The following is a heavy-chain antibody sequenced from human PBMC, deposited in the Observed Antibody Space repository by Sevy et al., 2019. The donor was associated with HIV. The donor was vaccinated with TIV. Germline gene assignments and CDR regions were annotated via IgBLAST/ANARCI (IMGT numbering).Heavy chain of an antibody. J-gene: IGHJ6*02. CDR3: TTDVSSGYYYGYYYYRMDV. CDR1: GFTFSNAW. CDR2: IKSKTDGGTT. D-gene: IGHD3-22*01. Sequence: GGSLRLSCAASGFTFSNAWMSWVRQAPGKGLEWVGRIKSKTDGGTTDYAAPVKGRFTISRDDSKNTLYLQMNSLKTEDTAVYYCTTDVSSGYYYGYYYYRMDVWGQGTTVTVSS. V-gene: IGHV3-15*01.